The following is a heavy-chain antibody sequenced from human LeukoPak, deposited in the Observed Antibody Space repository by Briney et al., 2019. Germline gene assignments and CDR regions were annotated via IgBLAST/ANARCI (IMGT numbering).Heavy chain of an antibody. V-gene: IGHV3-23*01. D-gene: IGHD2-21*01. CDR2: ITGHSQLT. CDR3: AKDRIPDGIWEVDY. Sequence: GGSLRLSCAASGFTFGSYVMSWVRQAPGKGLESVSGITGHSQLTYYADSVKGRFTIYRDNSKNTLYLQMNSLRAEDTALYFCAKDRIPDGIWEVDYWGQGTPVTVSS. J-gene: IGHJ4*02. CDR1: GFTFGSYV.